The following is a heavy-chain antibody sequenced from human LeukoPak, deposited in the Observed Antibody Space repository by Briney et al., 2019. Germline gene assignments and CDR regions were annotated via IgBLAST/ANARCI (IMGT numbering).Heavy chain of an antibody. CDR3: TIDPRAGGY. D-gene: IGHD3-10*01. CDR1: GFTFSNAW. CDR2: IKSKSDGGTT. J-gene: IGHJ4*02. Sequence: GGSLTLSCAASGFTFSNAWMYWVRQAPGKGLEWIGRIKSKSDGGTTDYAAPVKGRFTISRDDSKKTLYVQMNSLKIEDTAVYYCTIDPRAGGYWGKGTLVTVSS. V-gene: IGHV3-15*01.